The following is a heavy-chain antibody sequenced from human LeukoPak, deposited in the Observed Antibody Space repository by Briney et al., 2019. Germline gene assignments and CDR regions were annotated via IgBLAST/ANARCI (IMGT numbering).Heavy chain of an antibody. V-gene: IGHV3-23*01. Sequence: GGSLRLSCTASGFTFSSYAMSWVRQAPGKGVEWVSAISGSGGNTYYADSVKGRFTISRDNSKNTLYLQMNSLRADDTAVYYCAREPGSYHWFDPWGQGTLVTVSS. D-gene: IGHD2-2*01. CDR1: GFTFSSYA. CDR2: ISGSGGNT. CDR3: AREPGSYHWFDP. J-gene: IGHJ5*02.